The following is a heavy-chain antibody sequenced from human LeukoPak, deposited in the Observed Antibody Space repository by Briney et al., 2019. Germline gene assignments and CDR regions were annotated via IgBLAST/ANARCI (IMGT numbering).Heavy chain of an antibody. CDR2: IYYSGST. CDR3: ARTTEDCSSTSCYQYWFDP. CDR1: GGSISSSSYY. J-gene: IGHJ5*02. V-gene: IGHV4-39*07. D-gene: IGHD2-2*01. Sequence: PSETLSLTCTVSGGSISSSSYYWGWIRQPPGKGLEWIGSIYYSGSTSYNPPLKSRVTISVDTSKNQISLKVRSVTAADTAVYYCARTTEDCSSTSCYQYWFDPWGQGTLVTVSS.